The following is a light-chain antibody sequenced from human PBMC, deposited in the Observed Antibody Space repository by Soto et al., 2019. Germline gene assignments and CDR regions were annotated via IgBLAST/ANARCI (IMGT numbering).Light chain of an antibody. CDR1: QSVSSSY. V-gene: IGKV3D-15*01. Sequence: ILLMQSPCTLSLSPGERATLSCGASQSVSSSYLAWYQQKPGQAPRLLIYGASTRATGIPARFSGSGSGTEFTLTISSLQSEDVEVYYCQQYNDSPLTCGQGTKVHIK. J-gene: IGKJ1*01. CDR2: GAS. CDR3: QQYNDSPLT.